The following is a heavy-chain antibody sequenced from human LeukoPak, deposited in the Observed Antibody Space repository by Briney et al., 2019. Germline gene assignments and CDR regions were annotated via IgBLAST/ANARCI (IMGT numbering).Heavy chain of an antibody. V-gene: IGHV3-7*03. CDR2: INSDGSEG. J-gene: IGHJ3*01. Sequence: GGSLRLSCAASGFTFSSYTMSWSRQAPGKGLEWVASINSDGSEGYYADVVKGQFTISRDNAKNSLYLQINSLRAEDTAVYYCARSSYSSSSSVWGQGTMVTVSS. CDR3: ARSSYSSSSSV. D-gene: IGHD6-6*01. CDR1: GFTFSSYT.